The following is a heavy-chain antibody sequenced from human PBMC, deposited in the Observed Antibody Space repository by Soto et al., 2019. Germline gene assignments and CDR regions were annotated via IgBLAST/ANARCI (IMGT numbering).Heavy chain of an antibody. CDR2: IIPIFGTA. J-gene: IGHJ6*02. V-gene: IGHV1-69*06. Sequence: QGQLVQSGAEVQKPGSSVKVSCKASGGTFSSYAISGVRQAPGQGLEWTGGIIPIFGTANYAQKCQGRVTITAEKSTSTAYMELSSLRSEDTAVYYCARGGYSGYALGMDVWGQGTTVTVSS. D-gene: IGHD5-12*01. CDR1: GGTFSSYA. CDR3: ARGGYSGYALGMDV.